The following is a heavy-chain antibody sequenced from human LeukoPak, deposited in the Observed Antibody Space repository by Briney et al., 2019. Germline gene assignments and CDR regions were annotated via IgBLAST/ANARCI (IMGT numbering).Heavy chain of an antibody. V-gene: IGHV1-2*02. D-gene: IGHD6-13*01. CDR3: ARSAAAGTQGLDY. Sequence: ASVKVSCKASGYTFTGYYMHWVRQAPGQGLEWMGWINPNSGGTNYAQKFQGRVTMTRDTSISTAYMELSRLRSDDTAVYYCARSAAAGTQGLDYWGQGTLVTVSS. CDR2: INPNSGGT. J-gene: IGHJ4*02. CDR1: GYTFTGYY.